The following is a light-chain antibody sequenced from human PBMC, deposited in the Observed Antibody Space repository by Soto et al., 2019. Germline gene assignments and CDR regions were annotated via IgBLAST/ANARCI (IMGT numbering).Light chain of an antibody. CDR1: QSVSNNY. V-gene: IGKV3-20*01. Sequence: EIVLTQSPGTLSLSPGERATLSCRASQSVSNNYLAWYQQKTGQAPRLLIYAASSRATGIPDRFSGSGSGTDFNLTISRLEPEDLAVYYCQKHRVSPPACGQGTKVDI. CDR3: QKHRVSPPA. CDR2: AAS. J-gene: IGKJ1*01.